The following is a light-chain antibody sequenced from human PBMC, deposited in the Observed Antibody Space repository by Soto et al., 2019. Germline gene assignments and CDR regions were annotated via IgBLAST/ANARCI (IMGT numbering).Light chain of an antibody. CDR3: QQYGSSPLIS. J-gene: IGKJ5*01. Sequence: IQITQTPFILSASVEDRGLITCQVSQNINNYLNWYQQKPGRAPTLLIYDASNLEAGVPSRFRGSGSGRDFTLTISGLEPEDFAVYYCQQYGSSPLISFGQGTRLEIK. V-gene: IGKV1-33*01. CDR1: QNINNY. CDR2: DAS.